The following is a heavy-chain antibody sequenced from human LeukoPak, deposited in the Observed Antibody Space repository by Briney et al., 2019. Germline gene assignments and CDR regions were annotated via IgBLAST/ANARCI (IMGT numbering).Heavy chain of an antibody. Sequence: GGSLRLSCAASGFTFSSYWMHWVRQAPGKGLVWVSRINSDGSSTSYADSVKGRFTISRDNAKNTLYLQMNSLRAEDTAVYYCARELAFGVRRPLNDYWGQGTLVTVSP. J-gene: IGHJ4*02. CDR1: GFTFSSYW. CDR3: ARELAFGVRRPLNDY. CDR2: INSDGSST. D-gene: IGHD3-16*01. V-gene: IGHV3-74*01.